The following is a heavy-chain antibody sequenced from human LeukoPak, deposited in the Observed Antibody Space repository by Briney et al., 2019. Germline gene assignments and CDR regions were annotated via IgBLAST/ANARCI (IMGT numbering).Heavy chain of an antibody. J-gene: IGHJ4*02. Sequence: GGSLRLSCAASGFTFSSYAMSWVRQASGKGLEWVSAISGSGGSTYYADSVKGRFTISRDNSKNTLYLQMNSLRAEDTAVYYCAKRLGGYSSSWYYFDYWGQGTLVPVSS. V-gene: IGHV3-23*01. CDR3: AKRLGGYSSSWYYFDY. D-gene: IGHD6-13*01. CDR1: GFTFSSYA. CDR2: ISGSGGST.